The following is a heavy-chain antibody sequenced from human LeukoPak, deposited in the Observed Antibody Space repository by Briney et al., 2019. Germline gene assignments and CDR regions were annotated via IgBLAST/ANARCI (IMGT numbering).Heavy chain of an antibody. J-gene: IGHJ4*02. V-gene: IGHV3-30-3*01. Sequence: GGSLRLSCAASGFTFSSYAMHWVRQAPGKGLEWVAVISYDGSNKYYADSVKGRFTISRDNSKNTLYLQMNSLRAEDTAVYYCARVSLPSSSWLRGYFDYWGREPWSPSPQ. D-gene: IGHD6-13*01. CDR2: ISYDGSNK. CDR1: GFTFSSYA. CDR3: ARVSLPSSSWLRGYFDY.